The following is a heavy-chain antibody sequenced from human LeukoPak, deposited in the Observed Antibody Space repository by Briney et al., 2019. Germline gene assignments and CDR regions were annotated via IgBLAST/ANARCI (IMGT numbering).Heavy chain of an antibody. CDR2: ISYDGSNK. V-gene: IGHV3-30*18. CDR3: AKDGKWFGDYFDY. J-gene: IGHJ4*02. D-gene: IGHD3-10*01. CDR1: GFTFSSYG. Sequence: PGGSLRLSCAASGFTFSSYGMHWARQAPGKGLEWVAVISYDGSNKYYADSVKGRFTISRDNSKNTLYLQMNSLRAEDTAVYYCAKDGKWFGDYFDYWGQGTLVTVSS.